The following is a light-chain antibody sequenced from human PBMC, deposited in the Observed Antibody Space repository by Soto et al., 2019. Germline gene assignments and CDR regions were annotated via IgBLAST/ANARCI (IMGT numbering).Light chain of an antibody. CDR1: SSDVGGYNY. J-gene: IGLJ1*01. Sequence: QSVLTQPPSASGSPGRSVTSSCTGTSSDVGGYNYVSWYQQHPGKAPKLIIYEVNKRPSGVPDRFSGAKSGNTASLSVSGLQAEDEADYYCCSYAGNDNYVFGTGTKLTVL. V-gene: IGLV2-8*01. CDR2: EVN. CDR3: CSYAGNDNYV.